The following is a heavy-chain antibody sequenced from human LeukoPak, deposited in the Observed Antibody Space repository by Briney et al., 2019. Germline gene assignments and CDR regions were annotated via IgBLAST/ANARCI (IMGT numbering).Heavy chain of an antibody. J-gene: IGHJ5*02. V-gene: IGHV4-34*01. CDR1: GGSFSGYY. D-gene: IGHD6-13*01. CDR3: ARRVPRGAAAGGTFDP. CDR2: INHSGST. Sequence: SETLSLTCAVYGGSFSGYYWSWIRQPPGKGLEWIGEINHSGSTNYNPSLKSRVTISVDTSKNQFSLKLSSVTAADTAVYYCARRVPRGAAAGGTFDPWGQGTLVTVSS.